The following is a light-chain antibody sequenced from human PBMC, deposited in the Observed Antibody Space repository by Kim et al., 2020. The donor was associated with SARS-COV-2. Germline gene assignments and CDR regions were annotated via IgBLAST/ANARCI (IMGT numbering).Light chain of an antibody. CDR2: LGS. V-gene: IGKV2-28*01. J-gene: IGKJ2*01. CDR1: QSLLHSNGYNY. CDR3: MQALQYT. Sequence: DIVMTQSPLSLPVTPGEPAYISCRSSQSLLHSNGYNYLDWYLQKPGQSPQLLIYLGSNRASGVPDRFSGSGSGTDFTLKISRVEAEDVGVYYCMQALQYTFGQGTKLEI.